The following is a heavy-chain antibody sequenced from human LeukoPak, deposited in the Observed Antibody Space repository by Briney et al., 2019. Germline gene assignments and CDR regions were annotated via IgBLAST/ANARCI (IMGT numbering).Heavy chain of an antibody. V-gene: IGHV1-18*01. J-gene: IGHJ4*02. D-gene: IGHD1-7*01. CDR3: ATTRSNWNYLY. Sequence: ASVKVSCKASGYTFTSYGISWVRQAPGQGLEWMGWVSAYNGNTNYAQKLQGRVTMTTDTSTSTAYMELRSLRSDDTAVYYCATTRSNWNYLYWGQGTLVTVSS. CDR2: VSAYNGNT. CDR1: GYTFTSYG.